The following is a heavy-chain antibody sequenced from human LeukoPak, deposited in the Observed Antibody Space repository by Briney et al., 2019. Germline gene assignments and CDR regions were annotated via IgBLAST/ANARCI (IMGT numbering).Heavy chain of an antibody. Sequence: SETLSLTCTVSGYSISSGYYWGWIRQPPGKGLEWIGSIYHSGSTYYNPSLKSRVTISVDTSKNQFSLKLSSVTAADTAVYYCARVVATIAFDYWGQGTLVTVSS. CDR2: IYHSGST. J-gene: IGHJ4*02. D-gene: IGHD5-12*01. CDR3: ARVVATIAFDY. CDR1: GYSISSGYY. V-gene: IGHV4-38-2*02.